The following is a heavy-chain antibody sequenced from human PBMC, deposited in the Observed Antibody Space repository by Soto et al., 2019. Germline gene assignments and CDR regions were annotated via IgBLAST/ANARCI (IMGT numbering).Heavy chain of an antibody. CDR3: ARNWGDFWSGQGEYFDY. J-gene: IGHJ4*02. Sequence: PGESLKISCKCSGYSFTSYWISWVRQMPGKGLEWMGRIDPSDSYTNYSPSFQGHVTISADKSISTAYLQWSSLKASDTAMYYCARNWGDFWSGQGEYFDYWGQGTMVTV. CDR2: IDPSDSYT. D-gene: IGHD3-3*01. V-gene: IGHV5-10-1*01. CDR1: GYSFTSYW.